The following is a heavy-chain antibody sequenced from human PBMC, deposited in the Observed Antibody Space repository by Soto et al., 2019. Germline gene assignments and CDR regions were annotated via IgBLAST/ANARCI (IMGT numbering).Heavy chain of an antibody. CDR3: ARDPSHNLLRYFDF. J-gene: IGHJ4*02. Sequence: VQLVESGGGVVRPGRSLRLSCAASGFTFRTYTMHWVRQAPGKGLEWVAFISYDGSDKYYADSVKGRFTISRDNSKNTLYLQMNSLRDNDTAVYFCARDPSHNLLRYFDFWGQGTLVTVSS. CDR2: ISYDGSDK. CDR1: GFTFRTYT. V-gene: IGHV3-30-3*01. D-gene: IGHD2-21*01.